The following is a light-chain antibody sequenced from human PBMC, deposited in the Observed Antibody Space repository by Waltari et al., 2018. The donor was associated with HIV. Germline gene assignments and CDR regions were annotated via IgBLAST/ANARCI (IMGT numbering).Light chain of an antibody. J-gene: IGKJ5*01. V-gene: IGKV3-20*01. Sequence: EIVLTQSPGTLSLSPGDRATIACRASESVTTSHLAWYQQKPGQAPRLLIYRISKRFTGIPDRFSGSGSGADFSLTISRLEPEDFAVYYCQQYGLSPITFGQGTRLEIK. CDR2: RIS. CDR3: QQYGLSPIT. CDR1: ESVTTSH.